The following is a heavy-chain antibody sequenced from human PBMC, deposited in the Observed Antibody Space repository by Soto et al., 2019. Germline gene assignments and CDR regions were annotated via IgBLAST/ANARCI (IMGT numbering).Heavy chain of an antibody. CDR3: AREGEGIAEVGAFDI. V-gene: IGHV4-59*01. Sequence: SETLSLTCTVSGGSISSYYWSWIRQPPGKGLEWIGYIYYSGSTDYNPSLKSRVTISVDTSKNQFSLKLSSVTAADTAVHYCAREGEGIAEVGAFDIWGQGTMVTVSS. CDR1: GGSISSYY. J-gene: IGHJ3*02. D-gene: IGHD6-13*01. CDR2: IYYSGST.